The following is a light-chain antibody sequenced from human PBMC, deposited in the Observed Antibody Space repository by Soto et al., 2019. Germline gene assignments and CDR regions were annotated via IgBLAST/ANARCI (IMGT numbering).Light chain of an antibody. CDR1: QSISSY. Sequence: DIQMTQSPSSLSASVGDSVTITCRASQSISSYLNWYQQKPGKAPKLLIYAASSLQSGVPSRFSGSGSGTDFTLTISSLQPEDFATHYCQQSYSTRLMYTFGQGTKLEIK. J-gene: IGKJ2*01. CDR2: AAS. CDR3: QQSYSTRLMYT. V-gene: IGKV1-39*01.